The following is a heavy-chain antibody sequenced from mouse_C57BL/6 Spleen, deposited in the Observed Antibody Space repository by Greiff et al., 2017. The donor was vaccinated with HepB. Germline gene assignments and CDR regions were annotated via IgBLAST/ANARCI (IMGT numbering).Heavy chain of an antibody. CDR3: ARGEYYGSSSFDD. D-gene: IGHD1-1*01. V-gene: IGHV1-22*01. J-gene: IGHJ2*01. CDR2: INPNNGGT. CDR1: GSTFTDYN. Sequence: VQLKESGPELVKPGASVKMSCKASGSTFTDYNMHWVKQSHGKSLEWIGYINPNNGGTSYNQKFKGKATLTVNKSSRTAYMELRSLTSEDSAVYDCARGEYYGSSSFDDWGQGTTLTGSS.